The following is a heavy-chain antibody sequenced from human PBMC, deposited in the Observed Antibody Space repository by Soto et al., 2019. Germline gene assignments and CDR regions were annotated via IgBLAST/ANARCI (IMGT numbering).Heavy chain of an antibody. J-gene: IGHJ6*02. CDR1: GFTFSDHY. D-gene: IGHD3-22*01. V-gene: IGHV3-72*01. Sequence: EVQLVESGGGLVQPGGSLRLSCAASGFTFSDHYMDWVRQAPGKGLEWVGRTRNKDHSYTTEYAASVKGRFAISRDYLKNSLYLQMNSLKSENTAVYYCTRSWLSGLGGMDVWGQGTTVTVS. CDR2: TRNKDHSYTT. CDR3: TRSWLSGLGGMDV.